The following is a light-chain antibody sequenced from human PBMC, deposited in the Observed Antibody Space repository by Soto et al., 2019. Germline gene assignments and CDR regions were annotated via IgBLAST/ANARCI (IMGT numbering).Light chain of an antibody. CDR1: QSISSY. Sequence: IVMTQSPSTLSVSPGERATLSCRASQSISSYLAWYQQKPGQAPRLLIYGASTRATDIPARFSGGGSGTEFTLTINSLQSEDVAVYYCHQVNDWPRGTFGQGTKVDIK. J-gene: IGKJ1*01. CDR2: GAS. CDR3: HQVNDWPRGT. V-gene: IGKV3-15*01.